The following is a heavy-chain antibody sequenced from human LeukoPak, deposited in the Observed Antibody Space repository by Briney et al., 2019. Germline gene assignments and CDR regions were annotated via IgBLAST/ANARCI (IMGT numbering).Heavy chain of an antibody. Sequence: GGSLRLSCAASGFTFSSYVMSWVRQAPGKGLEWVSGISGRGSSTYYADSVKGRFTISRDNAKMYLQMNSLRAEDTAVYYCARGNYYDMDVWGQGTTVTVSS. J-gene: IGHJ6*02. CDR1: GFTFSSYV. V-gene: IGHV3-23*01. CDR2: ISGRGSST. CDR3: ARGNYYDMDV.